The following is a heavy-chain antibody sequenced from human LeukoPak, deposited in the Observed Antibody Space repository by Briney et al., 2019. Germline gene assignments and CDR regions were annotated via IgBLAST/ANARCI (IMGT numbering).Heavy chain of an antibody. CDR2: INPNSGET. J-gene: IGHJ4*02. CDR3: AKTFDFGSGKLSGY. CDR1: GYEFSDNY. D-gene: IGHD3-3*01. V-gene: IGHV1-2*02. Sequence: GASVKVSCKASGYEFSDNYIHWVRQAPGQGPEWMGWINPNSGETNSAQRFQGRVTMTRDTSISTAYMELNRLTSDDTAVYYCAKTFDFGSGKLSGYGGQGTRVTVPS.